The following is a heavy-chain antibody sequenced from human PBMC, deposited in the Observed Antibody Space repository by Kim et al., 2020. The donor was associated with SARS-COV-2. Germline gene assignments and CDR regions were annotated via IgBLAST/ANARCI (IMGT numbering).Heavy chain of an antibody. CDR1: GGTFSSYA. Sequence: SVKVSCKASGGTFSSYAISWVRQAPGQGLEWMGRIIPILGIANYAQKFQGRVTITADKSTSTAYMELSSLRSEDTAVYYCATGGYYSSGPFDYWGQGTLVTVSS. V-gene: IGHV1-69*04. J-gene: IGHJ4*02. D-gene: IGHD6-19*01. CDR3: ATGGYYSSGPFDY. CDR2: IIPILGIA.